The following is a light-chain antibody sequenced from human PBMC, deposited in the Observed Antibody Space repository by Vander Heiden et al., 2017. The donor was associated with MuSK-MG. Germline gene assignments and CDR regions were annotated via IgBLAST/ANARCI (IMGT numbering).Light chain of an antibody. CDR1: QSVLYSSNNKNY. CDR2: WAS. Sequence: DIVMTQSPDSLAVSLGERATINCKSSQSVLYSSNNKNYLAWYQQKPGQPPKLLIYWASTRESGVPDRFSGSGSGTDFTLIISSLQAEDVAVYYCQHDDSTPRPTFGGWTKVEIK. V-gene: IGKV4-1*01. CDR3: QHDDSTPRPT. J-gene: IGKJ4*01.